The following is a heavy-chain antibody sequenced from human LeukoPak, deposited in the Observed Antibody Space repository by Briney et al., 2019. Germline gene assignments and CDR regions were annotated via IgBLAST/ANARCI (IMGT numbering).Heavy chain of an antibody. V-gene: IGHV3-20*04. CDR2: INWNGGST. Sequence: GGSLRLSCAASGFTFDDYGMSWVRQAPGKGLEWVSGINWNGGSTGYADSVKGRFTISRDNAKNSLYLQMNSLRAEDTALYYCARRYYDFWCGYFQEGACDIWGQGTMDTVSS. J-gene: IGHJ3*02. CDR3: ARRYYDFWCGYFQEGACDI. D-gene: IGHD3-3*01. CDR1: GFTFDDYG.